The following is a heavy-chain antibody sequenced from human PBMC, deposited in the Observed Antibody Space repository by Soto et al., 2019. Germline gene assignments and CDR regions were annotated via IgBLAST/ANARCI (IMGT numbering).Heavy chain of an antibody. CDR2: IYFDGST. Sequence: RSRPGAGSGASIASNVYYWVFIRRPPGKGLEWIGSIYFDGSTYYKSSLKSRVTISLDTSKNQFSLKLTSVTAADTAVYYCGKVLIAATRHTDFDSCGQGTLVTVSS. J-gene: IGHJ4*02. V-gene: IGHV4-39*01. CDR1: GASIASNVYY. D-gene: IGHD2-21*01. CDR3: GKVLIAATRHTDFDS.